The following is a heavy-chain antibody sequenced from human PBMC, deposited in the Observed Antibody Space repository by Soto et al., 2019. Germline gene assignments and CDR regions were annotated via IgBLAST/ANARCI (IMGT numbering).Heavy chain of an antibody. J-gene: IGHJ4*02. CDR2: IKQDGSEK. CDR3: ARGGGYSYGSYYFDY. V-gene: IGHV3-7*04. Sequence: GSLRLSCAASGFTFSNYWMSWVRQAPGKGLEWVANIKQDGSEKYYVDSVKGRFTISRDNAKNSLYLQMNSLRAEDTAVYYCARGGGYSYGSYYFDYWGQGTLVTAPQ. D-gene: IGHD5-18*01. CDR1: GFTFSNYW.